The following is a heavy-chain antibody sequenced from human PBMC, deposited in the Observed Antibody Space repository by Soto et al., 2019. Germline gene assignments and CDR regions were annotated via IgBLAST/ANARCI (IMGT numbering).Heavy chain of an antibody. CDR1: GYNFNSFG. J-gene: IGHJ4*02. D-gene: IGHD3-22*01. Sequence: QVELVQSGAEAKKPGASVKVSCKVSGYNFNSFGITWVRQAPGQGPEWMGWISGDNGNTKNAQKFQGRLTMTTDTSTSTGYMELRSLRSDDTAIYYCARAHVNYDSRGCDYWGQGTLVTVSS. CDR3: ARAHVNYDSRGCDY. CDR2: ISGDNGNT. V-gene: IGHV1-18*01.